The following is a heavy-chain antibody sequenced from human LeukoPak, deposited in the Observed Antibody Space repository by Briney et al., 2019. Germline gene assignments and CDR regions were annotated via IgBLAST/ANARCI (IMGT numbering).Heavy chain of an antibody. Sequence: GASVKVSCKASGYTFTSYYMHWVRQAPGQGLEWMGIINPSGGSTSYAQKFQGRVTMTRDKSTSTAYMELSSLRSEDTAVYYCARGPEGYYYYYYMDVWGKGTTVTVSS. CDR1: GYTFTSYY. V-gene: IGHV1-46*01. CDR3: ARGPEGYYYYYYMDV. CDR2: INPSGGST. J-gene: IGHJ6*03.